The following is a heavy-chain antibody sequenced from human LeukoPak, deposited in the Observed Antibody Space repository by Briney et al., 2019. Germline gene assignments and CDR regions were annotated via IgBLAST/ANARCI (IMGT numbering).Heavy chain of an antibody. D-gene: IGHD2-2*01. CDR3: AKGGYCSSTSCYAGFTY. J-gene: IGHJ4*02. CDR1: GFTFSSYS. Sequence: GGSLRLSCAASGFTFSSYSMNWVRQAPGKGLEWVSSISSSSSYIYYADSVKGRFTISRDNSKNTLYLQMNSLRAEDTAVYYCAKGGYCSSTSCYAGFTYWGQGTLVTVSS. V-gene: IGHV3-21*01. CDR2: ISSSSSYI.